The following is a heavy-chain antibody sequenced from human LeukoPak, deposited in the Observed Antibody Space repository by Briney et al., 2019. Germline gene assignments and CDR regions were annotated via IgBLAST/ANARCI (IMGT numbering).Heavy chain of an antibody. CDR1: GGSFSGYY. J-gene: IGHJ4*02. D-gene: IGHD2-2*01. V-gene: IGHV4-34*01. Sequence: PSETLSLTCAVYGGSFSGYYWSWIRQPPGKGQEWIGEINHSGSTNYNPSLKSRVTISVDTSKNQFSLKLSSVTAADTAVYYCARGQGGLYCSSTSCRFDYWGQGTLVTVSS. CDR3: ARGQGGLYCSSTSCRFDY. CDR2: INHSGST.